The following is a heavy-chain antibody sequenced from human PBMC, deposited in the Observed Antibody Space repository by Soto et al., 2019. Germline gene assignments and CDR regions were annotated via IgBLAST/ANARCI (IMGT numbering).Heavy chain of an antibody. J-gene: IGHJ4*02. V-gene: IGHV4-34*01. CDR3: ARGGYYGSGSYYNYLGY. D-gene: IGHD3-10*01. Sequence: PSETLSLTCAVYGGSFSGYYGSWIRQPPGKGLEWIGEINHSGSTNYNPSLKSRVTISVDTSKNQFSLKLSSVTAADTAVYYCARGGYYGSGSYYNYLGYWGQGTLVTVSS. CDR1: GGSFSGYY. CDR2: INHSGST.